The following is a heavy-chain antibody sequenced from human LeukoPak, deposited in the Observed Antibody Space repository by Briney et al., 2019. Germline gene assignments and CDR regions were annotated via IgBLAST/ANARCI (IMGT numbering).Heavy chain of an antibody. J-gene: IGHJ4*02. CDR1: GGSFSGYY. V-gene: IGHV4-34*01. CDR3: ARGFGIAVGY. Sequence: SETLSLTCAVYGGSFSGYYWSWIRQPPGKGLEWIGEINHSGSTNYNPSLKSRVTISVDTSKNQFSLKLSSVTAADTAVYYCARGFGIAVGYWGQGTLVTVSP. D-gene: IGHD6-19*01. CDR2: INHSGST.